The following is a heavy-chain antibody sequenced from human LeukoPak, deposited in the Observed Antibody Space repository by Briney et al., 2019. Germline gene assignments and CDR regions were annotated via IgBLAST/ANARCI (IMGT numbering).Heavy chain of an antibody. CDR2: ISGSGVDT. V-gene: IGHV3-23*01. J-gene: IGHJ4*02. D-gene: IGHD3-10*01. Sequence: GGSQRLSCAASGFSFSTYAMSWVRQAPGKGLEWVSGISGSGVDTHYADSVKGRFRISRDNSKNTLYLQLNSLRAEDTAVYYCASGTYRLGDYWGLGTLVTVSS. CDR3: ASGTYRLGDY. CDR1: GFSFSTYA.